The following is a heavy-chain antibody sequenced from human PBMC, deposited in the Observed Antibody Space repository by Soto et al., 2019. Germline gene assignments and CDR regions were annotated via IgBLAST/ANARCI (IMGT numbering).Heavy chain of an antibody. Sequence: EVQLVESGGGLIQPGGPWRRPGEPSGFILNPYALNGAAKAPGKGLEWVSYISGSSRTILYSDSVRGRFTISRDNANNSVYLQMSSLRDEDTAVYYCARTLSWRRGPFDYWGQGSLVSVSS. CDR2: ISGSSRTI. D-gene: IGHD2-15*01. CDR3: ARTLSWRRGPFDY. V-gene: IGHV3-48*02. CDR1: GFILNPYA. J-gene: IGHJ4*02.